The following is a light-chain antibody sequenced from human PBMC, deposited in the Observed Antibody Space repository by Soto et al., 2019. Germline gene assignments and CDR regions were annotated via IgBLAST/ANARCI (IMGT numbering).Light chain of an antibody. Sequence: EIVMTQSPATLSVSPGERATLSCRASQSVRTYLAWYQVKPGQAPRLLIYDASSRASGVPARFSGSGSGTDFTLTISRLEPEDFAVYYCHQYGSSPRTVGQGTKVDIK. CDR3: HQYGSSPRT. CDR1: QSVRTY. CDR2: DAS. V-gene: IGKV3-20*01. J-gene: IGKJ1*01.